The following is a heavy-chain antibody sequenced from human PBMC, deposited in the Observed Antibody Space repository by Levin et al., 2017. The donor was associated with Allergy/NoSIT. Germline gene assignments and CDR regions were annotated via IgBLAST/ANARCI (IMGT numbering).Heavy chain of an antibody. CDR3: ARMIVVMDAFDI. CDR1: GGSISSSNW. Sequence: SCAVSGGSISSSNWWSWVRQPPGKGLEWIGEIYHSGSTNYNPSLKSRVTISVDKSKNQFSLKLSSVTAADTAVYYCARMIVVMDAFDIWGQGTMVTVSS. D-gene: IGHD3-22*01. V-gene: IGHV4-4*02. J-gene: IGHJ3*02. CDR2: IYHSGST.